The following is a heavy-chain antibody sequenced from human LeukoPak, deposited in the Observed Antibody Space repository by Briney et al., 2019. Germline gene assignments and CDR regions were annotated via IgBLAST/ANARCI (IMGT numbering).Heavy chain of an antibody. J-gene: IGHJ5*02. D-gene: IGHD4-17*01. CDR1: GGSISSSSYY. CDR2: IYYGGRT. Sequence: PSETLSLTCTVSGGSISSSSYYWGWIRQPPGKGLEWIGSIYYGGRTYYNPSLKSRVTISVDKSKNHFSLKLTSVTAADTAVYYCARTYGDYVRWFDPWGQGTLVTVSS. V-gene: IGHV4-39*07. CDR3: ARTYGDYVRWFDP.